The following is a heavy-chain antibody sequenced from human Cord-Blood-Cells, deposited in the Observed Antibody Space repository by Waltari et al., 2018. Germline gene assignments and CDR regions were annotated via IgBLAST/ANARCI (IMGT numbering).Heavy chain of an antibody. Sequence: QVQLVQSGAEVKKPGASVKVSCMASGYTFTSYDINWVQLATGQGLEWMGWMNPNSGNTGYAQKFQGRVTITRNTSISTAYMELSSLRSEDTAVYYCARLMRDSSRGHYFDYWGQGTLVTVSS. CDR1: GYTFTSYD. J-gene: IGHJ4*02. CDR2: MNPNSGNT. V-gene: IGHV1-8*03. CDR3: ARLMRDSSRGHYFDY. D-gene: IGHD3-22*01.